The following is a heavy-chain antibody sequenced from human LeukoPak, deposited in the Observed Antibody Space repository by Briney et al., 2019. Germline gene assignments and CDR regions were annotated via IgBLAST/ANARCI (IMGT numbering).Heavy chain of an antibody. J-gene: IGHJ5*02. Sequence: PSETLSLTCTVSGGSISSYYGSWIRQPAGKGLEWIGRIYTSGSTNYNPSLKSRVTMSVDTSKNQFSLKLSSVTAADTAAYYCATNSGSYPNWFDPWGQGNLVTVSS. D-gene: IGHD1-26*01. CDR1: GGSISSYY. V-gene: IGHV4-4*07. CDR3: ATNSGSYPNWFDP. CDR2: IYTSGST.